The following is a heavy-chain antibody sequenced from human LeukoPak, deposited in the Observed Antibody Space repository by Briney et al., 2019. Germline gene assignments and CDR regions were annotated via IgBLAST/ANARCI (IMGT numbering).Heavy chain of an antibody. CDR3: ARLTPDYSSSLLYYFDY. CDR2: IMPIFDKT. D-gene: IGHD6-13*01. V-gene: IGHV1-69*02. CDR1: GGTFSTYT. Sequence: SVKVSCKASGGTFSTYTIHWVRQAPGQGLEWMGKIMPIFDKTTYADRFEGRVTITANKSTSTAYMEPRSLRSDDTAVYYCARLTPDYSSSLLYYFDYWGQGILVTVSS. J-gene: IGHJ4*02.